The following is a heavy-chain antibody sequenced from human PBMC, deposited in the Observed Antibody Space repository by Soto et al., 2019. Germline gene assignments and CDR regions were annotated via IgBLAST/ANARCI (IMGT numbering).Heavy chain of an antibody. D-gene: IGHD3-16*01. CDR3: AFDISMITSLGY. Sequence: WGSMRLSCAVSEFTSSTYFMHWVRKAPGKGLEWVAVISYDGSNEHYADSVKGRFTISRDNSKNTLYLQMDNLRAGDTAVYYCAFDISMITSLGYWGQGSLVTVS. CDR1: EFTSSTYF. V-gene: IGHV3-30-3*01. CDR2: ISYDGSNE. J-gene: IGHJ4*02.